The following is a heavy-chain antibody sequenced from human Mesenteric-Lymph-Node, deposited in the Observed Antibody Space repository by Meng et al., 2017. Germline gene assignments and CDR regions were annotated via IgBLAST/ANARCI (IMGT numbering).Heavy chain of an antibody. CDR2: ISYDGSNK. CDR3: AKDRYWNALDS. CDR1: GFTFSSYA. D-gene: IGHD1-1*01. J-gene: IGHJ4*01. V-gene: IGHV3-30*07. Sequence: GESLKISCAASGFTFSSYAMHWVRQAPGKGLEWVAVISYDGSNKYYADSVKGRFTISRDNAKNTLYLQMNSLRGEDTAVYYCAKDRYWNALDSWGHGTLVTVSS.